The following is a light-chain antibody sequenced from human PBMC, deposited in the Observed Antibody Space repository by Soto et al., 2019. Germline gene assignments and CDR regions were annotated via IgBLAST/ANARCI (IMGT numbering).Light chain of an antibody. CDR2: EVS. V-gene: IGLV2-11*01. CDR3: YSYAGSFTWV. CDR1: SNDVGGNNY. Sequence: QSALTQPRSLSGSPGQSFTISCTGTSNDVGGNNYVSWYQQHPGKAPKLMISEVSNRPSGVSNRFSGSKSGYTASLTISGLQADDEGDYYCYSYAGSFTWVVGGGTKLTVL. J-gene: IGLJ3*02.